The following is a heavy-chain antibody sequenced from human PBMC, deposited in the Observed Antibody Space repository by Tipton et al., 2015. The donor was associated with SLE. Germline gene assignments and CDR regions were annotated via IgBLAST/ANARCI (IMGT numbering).Heavy chain of an antibody. V-gene: IGHV4-59*01. CDR2: IYYSGYT. J-gene: IGHJ4*02. Sequence: LRLSCTVSGASIDNDYWNWFRQPPGKGPEWVGHIYYSGYTNYNPSLRGRVTISKDMSNNHISLKLTSVTAADTAMYYCARGKGHDRHIDFWGQGTLVTVSS. CDR1: GASIDNDY. D-gene: IGHD1-1*01. CDR3: ARGKGHDRHIDF.